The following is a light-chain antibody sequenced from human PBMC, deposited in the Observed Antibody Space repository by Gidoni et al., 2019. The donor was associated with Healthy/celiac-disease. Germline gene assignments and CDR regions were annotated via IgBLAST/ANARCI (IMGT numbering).Light chain of an antibody. CDR1: QSVLYSSNNKNY. CDR2: WAS. Sequence: DIVMTQSPDSLAVSLGERATINRKSSQSVLYSSNNKNYLAWYQQKPGQPPKLLIYWASTRESGVPDRFSGSGSGTDFTLTISSLQAEDVAVYYCQQYYSTPWFGQGTKVEIK. J-gene: IGKJ1*01. V-gene: IGKV4-1*01. CDR3: QQYYSTPW.